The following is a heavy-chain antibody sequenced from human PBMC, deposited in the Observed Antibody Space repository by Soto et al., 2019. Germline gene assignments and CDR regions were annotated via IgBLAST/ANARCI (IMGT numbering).Heavy chain of an antibody. V-gene: IGHV3-23*01. CDR1: GFTFSSYA. CDR3: AKGPNYDFWSGYPYFDY. Sequence: GGSLRLSCAASGFTFSSYAMSLVRQAPGKGLEWVSAVSGSGGSTYYADSVKGRFTISRDNSKNTLYLQMNSLRAEDTAVYYCAKGPNYDFWSGYPYFDYWGQGTLVTVSS. J-gene: IGHJ4*02. D-gene: IGHD3-3*01. CDR2: VSGSGGST.